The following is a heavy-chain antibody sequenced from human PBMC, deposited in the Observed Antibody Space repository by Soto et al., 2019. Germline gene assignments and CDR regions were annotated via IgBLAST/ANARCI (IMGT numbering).Heavy chain of an antibody. J-gene: IGHJ4*02. Sequence: SETLSLTCTVSGGSISTNNWWRWVRQPPGKGLEWIGEIFYTGSANYEQSLKSRVTISVDKSKNQFSLKLTTVTAADTAVYYCAGIALPTAILPTDSWGQGTLVTVSS. D-gene: IGHD2-21*02. CDR3: AGIALPTAILPTDS. CDR1: GGSISTNNW. CDR2: IFYTGSA. V-gene: IGHV4-4*02.